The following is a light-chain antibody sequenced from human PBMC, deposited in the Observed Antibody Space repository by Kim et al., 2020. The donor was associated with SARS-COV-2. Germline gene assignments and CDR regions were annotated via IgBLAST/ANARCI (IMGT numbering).Light chain of an antibody. Sequence: SEGDRVTITCRASQSISSYLNGYQQKPGKAPKLLIYAASSLQSGVPSRFSGSGSGTDFTLTISSLQPEDFATYYCQQSYSTPPVTFGPGTKVDIK. CDR2: AAS. CDR3: QQSYSTPPVT. V-gene: IGKV1-39*01. J-gene: IGKJ3*01. CDR1: QSISSY.